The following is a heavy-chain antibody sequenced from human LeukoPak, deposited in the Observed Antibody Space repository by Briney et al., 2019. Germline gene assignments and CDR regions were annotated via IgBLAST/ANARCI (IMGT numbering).Heavy chain of an antibody. CDR3: ARYSNSSALDY. CDR1: EFSFSSHS. CDR2: ISSSGSTI. J-gene: IGHJ4*02. D-gene: IGHD6-19*01. V-gene: IGHV3-48*04. Sequence: GGSLRLSCAASEFSFSSHSMNWIRQAPGKGLEWVSYISSSGSTIYYADSVKGRFTISRDNAKNSLYPQMNSLRAEDTAVYYCARYSNSSALDYWGQGTLVTVSS.